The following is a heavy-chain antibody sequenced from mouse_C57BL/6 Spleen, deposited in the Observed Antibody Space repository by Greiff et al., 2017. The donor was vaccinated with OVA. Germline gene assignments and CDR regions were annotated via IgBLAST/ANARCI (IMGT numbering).Heavy chain of an antibody. V-gene: IGHV5-4*01. D-gene: IGHD3-2*02. J-gene: IGHJ2*01. CDR2: ISDGGSYT. CDR3: AREGQLRLHGYYFDY. Sequence: EVKLMESGGGLVKPGGSLKLSCAASGFTFSSYAMSWVRQTPEKRLEWVATISDGGSYTYYPDNVKGRFTISRDNAKNNLYLQMSHLKSEDTAMYYCAREGQLRLHGYYFDYWGQGTTLTVSS. CDR1: GFTFSSYA.